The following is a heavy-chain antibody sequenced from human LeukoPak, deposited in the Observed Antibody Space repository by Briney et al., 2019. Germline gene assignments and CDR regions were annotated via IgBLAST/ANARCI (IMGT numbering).Heavy chain of an antibody. CDR1: GFTFSSYG. CDR2: ISYDGSNK. V-gene: IGHV3-30*18. CDR3: AKEAETYYYYGMDV. Sequence: GGSLRLSCAASGFTFSSYGMHWVRQAPGKGLEWVAVISYDGSNKYYADSVKGRFTISRGNSKNTLYLQMNSLRAEDTAVYYCAKEAETYYYYGMDVWGQGTTVTVSS. J-gene: IGHJ6*02.